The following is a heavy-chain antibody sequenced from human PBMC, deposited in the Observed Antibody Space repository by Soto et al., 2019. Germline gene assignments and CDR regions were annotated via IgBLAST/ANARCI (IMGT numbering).Heavy chain of an antibody. CDR1: GGTFSSYA. D-gene: IGHD6-19*01. V-gene: IGHV1-18*01. Sequence: QVQLVQSGAEVKKPGSSVKVSCKASGGTFSSYAISLVRQAPGQGLEWMGGISAYNGNTNYAQKLQGRVTRTTDTSTSTAYMELRSLRSDDTAVYYCARDSSGWYDYWGQGTLVTVSS. CDR2: ISAYNGNT. J-gene: IGHJ4*02. CDR3: ARDSSGWYDY.